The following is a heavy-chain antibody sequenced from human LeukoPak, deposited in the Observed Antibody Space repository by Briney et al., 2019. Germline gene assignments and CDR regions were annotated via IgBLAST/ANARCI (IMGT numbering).Heavy chain of an antibody. V-gene: IGHV3-20*04. Sequence: GGSLRLSCAASGFTFDDYGMSWVRQAPGKGLEWVSGINWNGGSTGYADSVKGRFTISRDNAKNSLYLQMNSLRAEDTAVYYCARRLGYCSSTSCYAGNWFDPWGQGTLVTVSS. D-gene: IGHD2-2*01. J-gene: IGHJ5*02. CDR2: INWNGGST. CDR1: GFTFDDYG. CDR3: ARRLGYCSSTSCYAGNWFDP.